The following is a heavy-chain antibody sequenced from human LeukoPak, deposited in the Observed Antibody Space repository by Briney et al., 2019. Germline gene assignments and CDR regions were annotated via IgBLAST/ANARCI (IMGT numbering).Heavy chain of an antibody. Sequence: PGGSLRLSCAAPGFTFSDYYMSWIRQAPGKGLEWVSYISSSGSTIYYADSVKGRFTISRDNAKNSLYLQMNSLRAEDTAVYYCAGERGAGVGYYYYYMDVWGKGTTVTVSS. D-gene: IGHD1-26*01. J-gene: IGHJ6*03. CDR1: GFTFSDYY. V-gene: IGHV3-11*01. CDR2: ISSSGSTI. CDR3: AGERGAGVGYYYYYMDV.